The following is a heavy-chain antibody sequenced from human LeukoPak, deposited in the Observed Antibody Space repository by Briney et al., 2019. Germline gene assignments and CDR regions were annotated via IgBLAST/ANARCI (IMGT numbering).Heavy chain of an antibody. D-gene: IGHD3-22*01. CDR3: ASVDYYDSSGYSFY. Sequence: GGSLTLSCAAAGFPFSSFGMYWVRQAPGQGLEWVAFIRSDGTHEHYSDSVKGRFTISRDNSKNTLYLQMNSLRAEDTAVYYCASVDYYDSSGYSFYWGQGTLVTVSS. V-gene: IGHV3-30*02. CDR1: GFPFSSFG. J-gene: IGHJ4*02. CDR2: IRSDGTHE.